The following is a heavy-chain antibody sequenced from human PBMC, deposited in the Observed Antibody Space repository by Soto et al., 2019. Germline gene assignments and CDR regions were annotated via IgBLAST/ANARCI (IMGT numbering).Heavy chain of an antibody. D-gene: IGHD3-3*01. CDR3: ARDVSSGADV. Sequence: ASVKVSCKASGYTFTGYYMHWVRQAPGQGLEWMGWISANSGNTNYAQKFQGRVTMTTDTSMSTAYMELRSLRSDDTAVYYCARDVSSGADVWGKGTTLTVSS. CDR2: ISANSGNT. J-gene: IGHJ6*04. CDR1: GYTFTGYY. V-gene: IGHV1-18*04.